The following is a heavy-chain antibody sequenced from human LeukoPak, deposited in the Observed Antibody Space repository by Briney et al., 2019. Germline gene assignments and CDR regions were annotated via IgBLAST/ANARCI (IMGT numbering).Heavy chain of an antibody. J-gene: IGHJ4*02. D-gene: IGHD5-18*01. Sequence: ASVKVSCKASGGTFSSYAISWVRQAPGQGLEWMGGIIPIFGTANYAQKFQGRVTITTDESTSTAYMELSSLRSEDTAVYYCARRIQVPREEYYFDYWGQGTLVTVSS. CDR1: GGTFSSYA. V-gene: IGHV1-69*05. CDR2: IIPIFGTA. CDR3: ARRIQVPREEYYFDY.